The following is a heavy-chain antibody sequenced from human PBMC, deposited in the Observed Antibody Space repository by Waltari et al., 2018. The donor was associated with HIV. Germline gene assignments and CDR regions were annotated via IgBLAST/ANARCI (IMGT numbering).Heavy chain of an antibody. D-gene: IGHD6-6*01. V-gene: IGHV2-5*01. Sequence: QITLKESGPTQVKPTQTLTLTCTFSGFSITTSGVGVGWIRQPPGKALEWLALIYWNDDKHYSPPLKSRLTVTKDTSKNQVVVTMTNMDPVDTATYYCARLPTVSSRFDFWGQGILVTVSS. CDR2: IYWNDDK. CDR3: ARLPTVSSRFDF. J-gene: IGHJ4*02. CDR1: GFSITTSGVG.